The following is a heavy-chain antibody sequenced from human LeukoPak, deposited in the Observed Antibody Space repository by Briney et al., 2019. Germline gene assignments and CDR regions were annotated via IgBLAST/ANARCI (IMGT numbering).Heavy chain of an antibody. Sequence: PSETLSLTCAVYGGSFSGYYWSWIRQPPGKGLEWIGEINHSGSTNYNPSLKSRVTISVDTSKNQFSLKLSSVTAADTAVYYCARGPDKIKHITMVRGVNFWFDPWGQGTLVTVSS. CDR3: ARGPDKIKHITMVRGVNFWFDP. D-gene: IGHD3-10*01. CDR1: GGSFSGYY. V-gene: IGHV4-34*01. J-gene: IGHJ5*02. CDR2: INHSGST.